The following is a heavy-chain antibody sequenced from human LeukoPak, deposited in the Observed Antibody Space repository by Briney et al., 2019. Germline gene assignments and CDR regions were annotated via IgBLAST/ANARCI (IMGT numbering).Heavy chain of an antibody. CDR1: GGSITYYY. J-gene: IGHJ3*02. CDR2: IQTSGKT. CDR3: VRDVGTSDAFDI. V-gene: IGHV4-4*07. D-gene: IGHD1-1*01. Sequence: SETLSLTCSVSGGSITYYYWSWIRQPAGKGLEWIGRIQTSGKTNYNPSLKSRVTMSVDTSKNQFSLKLSSVTAADTAVYYCVRDVGTSDAFDIWGQGTMVIVSS.